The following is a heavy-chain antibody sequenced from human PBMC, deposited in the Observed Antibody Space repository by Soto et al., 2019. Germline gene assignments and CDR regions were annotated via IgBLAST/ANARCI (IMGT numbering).Heavy chain of an antibody. D-gene: IGHD1-26*01. Sequence: GGSLRLSCAASGFTFSNYGMHWVRQAPGKGLEWVAVISYDGSNKYYADSVKGRFTISRDNSKNTLYLQMNSLRAEDTAVYYCAKDLGSGSYLLDAFDNWGQGTMVTVSS. V-gene: IGHV3-30*18. J-gene: IGHJ3*02. CDR2: ISYDGSNK. CDR1: GFTFSNYG. CDR3: AKDLGSGSYLLDAFDN.